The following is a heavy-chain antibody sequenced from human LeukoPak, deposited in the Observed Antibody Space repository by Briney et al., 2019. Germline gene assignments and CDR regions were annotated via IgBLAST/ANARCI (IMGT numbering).Heavy chain of an antibody. V-gene: IGHV3-48*04. D-gene: IGHD6-19*01. CDR3: ARGLYRYSSGWHFDY. CDR2: IQSVSLTI. CDR1: GFRFSDYN. J-gene: IGHJ4*02. Sequence: GGSLTLSCAASGFRFSDYNMNWVRQVPGKGLEWVSYIQSVSLTIYYLDSVKGRFTISRDNAKNSLFLQMNSLRVEDTAVYYCARGLYRYSSGWHFDYWGQGILVTVSS.